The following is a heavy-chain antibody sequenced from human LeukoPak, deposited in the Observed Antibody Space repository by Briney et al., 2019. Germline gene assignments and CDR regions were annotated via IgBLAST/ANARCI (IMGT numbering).Heavy chain of an antibody. D-gene: IGHD3-9*01. CDR1: GYTFTGYY. CDR3: ARGNLLRSAPIYFDY. V-gene: IGHV1-2*02. CDR2: INPNSGGT. J-gene: IGHJ4*02. Sequence: GASVKVSCKASGYTFTGYYMHWVRQAPRQGLEWMGWINPNSGGTNYAQKFQGRVTMTRDTSISTAYMELSKLRSDDTAVYYCARGNLLRSAPIYFDYWGQGTLVTVSS.